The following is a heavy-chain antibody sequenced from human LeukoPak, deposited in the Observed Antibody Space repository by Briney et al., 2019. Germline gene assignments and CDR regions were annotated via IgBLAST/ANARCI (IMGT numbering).Heavy chain of an antibody. V-gene: IGHV3-23*01. CDR3: GKLRSSSWLDY. J-gene: IGHJ4*02. CDR1: GFTFKTYS. CDR2: ITGSGGGT. D-gene: IGHD6-13*01. Sequence: GGSLRLSCAASGFTFKTYSMNWVRQAPGKGLEWVSAITGSGGGTYYADSMKGRFTISRDNSKNTLYLQMNSLRAEDTAVYYCGKLRSSSWLDYWGQGTLVTVSS.